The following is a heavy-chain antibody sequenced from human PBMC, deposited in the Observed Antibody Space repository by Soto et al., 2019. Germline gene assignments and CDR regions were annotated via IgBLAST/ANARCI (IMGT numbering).Heavy chain of an antibody. CDR3: ASVYSIRALKH. J-gene: IGHJ1*01. CDR2: IYHSGST. Sequence: SETLSLTCAVSGGSISSGGYSCSWIRQPPGKGLELIGYIYHSGSTYYNPSLKSRVNISVERSKNQFSLKLSSVTAADTAVYYCASVYSIRALKHGGQGTLVT. V-gene: IGHV4-30-2*01. CDR1: GGSISSGGYS. D-gene: IGHD2-15*01.